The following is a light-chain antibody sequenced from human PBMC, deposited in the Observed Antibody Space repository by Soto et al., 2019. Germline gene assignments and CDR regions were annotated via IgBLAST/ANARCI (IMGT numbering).Light chain of an antibody. CDR2: EVS. CDR1: SSDIGGYTY. Sequence: QSALTQPPSASGSPGQSVTISCTGTSSDIGGYTYVSWYQHHPGKAPKLMIYEVSKRPSGVPDRFSGSKSGNTASLTVSGLQAEDEADYYCTSYAGSNSYVFGTGTKLTVI. J-gene: IGLJ1*01. V-gene: IGLV2-8*01. CDR3: TSYAGSNSYV.